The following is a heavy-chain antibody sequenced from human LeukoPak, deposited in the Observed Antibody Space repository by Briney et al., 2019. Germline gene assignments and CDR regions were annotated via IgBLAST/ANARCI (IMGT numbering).Heavy chain of an antibody. CDR3: AKEGNYYDSSGYYYWRRNYYYYYMDV. D-gene: IGHD3-22*01. CDR1: GFTFDDYA. J-gene: IGHJ6*03. Sequence: GGSLRLSCAASGFTFDDYAMHWVRQAPGKGLEWVSGISWNSGSIGYADSVKGRFTISRDNAKNSLYLQMNSLRAEDTAVYYCAKEGNYYDSSGYYYWRRNYYYYYMDVWGKGTTVTVSS. V-gene: IGHV3-9*01. CDR2: ISWNSGSI.